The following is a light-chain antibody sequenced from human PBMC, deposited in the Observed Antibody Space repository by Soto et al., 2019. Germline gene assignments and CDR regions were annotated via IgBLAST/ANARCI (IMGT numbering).Light chain of an antibody. CDR1: QSVSRN. Sequence: EIVMTQSPATLSVSPGERATLSCRASQSVSRNLAWYQQKPGQAPRLLIYGASTRATGIPARFSGSGSGTEFTLTISSLQSEDFAVYYCQQYGSSPPLSFGGGTKVDIK. CDR3: QQYGSSPPLS. J-gene: IGKJ4*01. CDR2: GAS. V-gene: IGKV3D-15*01.